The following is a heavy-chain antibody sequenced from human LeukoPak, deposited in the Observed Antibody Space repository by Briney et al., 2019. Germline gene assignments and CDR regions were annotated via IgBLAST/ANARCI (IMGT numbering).Heavy chain of an antibody. V-gene: IGHV3-33*01. J-gene: IGHJ6*02. CDR2: IWYDGSNK. Sequence: PGRSLRLSCAASGFTFSSYGMHWVRQAPGKGLEWVAVIWYDGSNKYYADSVKGRFTISRDNSKNTLYLQMNSLRAEGTAVYYCARDPHDYGMDVWGQGTTVTVSS. CDR3: ARDPHDYGMDV. CDR1: GFTFSSYG.